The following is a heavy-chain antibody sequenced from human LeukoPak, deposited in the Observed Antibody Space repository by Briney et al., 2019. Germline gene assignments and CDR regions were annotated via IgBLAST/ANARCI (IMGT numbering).Heavy chain of an antibody. Sequence: WVRQPPGKGLEWIGSIYYSGSTYYNPSLKSRVTISVDTSKNQFSLKLSSVTAADTAVYYCASYGSGSYLCYFDYWGQGTLVTVSS. J-gene: IGHJ4*02. V-gene: IGHV4-39*01. CDR2: IYYSGST. D-gene: IGHD3-10*01. CDR3: ASYGSGSYLCYFDY.